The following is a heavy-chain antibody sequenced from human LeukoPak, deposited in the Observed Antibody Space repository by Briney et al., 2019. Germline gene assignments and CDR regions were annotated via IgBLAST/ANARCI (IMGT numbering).Heavy chain of an antibody. CDR1: GGSISSYY. V-gene: IGHV4-59*01. J-gene: IGHJ4*02. CDR2: IYYSGST. CDR3: ARDQGGLDY. Sequence: SETLSLTCTVSGGSISSYYWSWIRQPPGKGLEWIGYIYYSGSTNYNPSLKSGVTISVDTSKNQFSLKLSSVTAADTAVYYCARDQGGLDYWGQGTLVTVSS.